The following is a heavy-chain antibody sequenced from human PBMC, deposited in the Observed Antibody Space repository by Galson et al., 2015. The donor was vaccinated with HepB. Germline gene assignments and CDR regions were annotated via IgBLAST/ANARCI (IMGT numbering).Heavy chain of an antibody. J-gene: IGHJ6*02. Sequence: SLRLSCAASGFTFSSYTMNWVRQAPGKGLDWISYISDTSNTIYYAEFVKGRFTITRDNAKNSLYLQMNSLRDEDTAVYYCVRKAYGLTGLDGWGQGTTVTVSS. CDR2: ISDTSNTI. D-gene: IGHD4-17*01. V-gene: IGHV3-48*02. CDR1: GFTFSSYT. CDR3: VRKAYGLTGLDG.